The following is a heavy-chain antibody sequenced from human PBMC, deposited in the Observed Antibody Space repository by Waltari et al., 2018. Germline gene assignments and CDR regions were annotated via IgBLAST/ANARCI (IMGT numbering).Heavy chain of an antibody. CDR1: GYNSASYR. V-gene: IGHV5-10-1*03. CDR2: IDPSDSYT. J-gene: IGHJ4*02. CDR3: AGHGYQLRQFDY. Sequence: EVQLVQSGAEVKKPGESLRISCKASGYNSASYRISWMRHMPGKGLEWMGRIDPSDSYTNYSPSFQGHVSISADKSVATAYLQWSSLEASDSGMYYCAGHGYQLRQFDYWGQGTLVTVSS. D-gene: IGHD2-2*01.